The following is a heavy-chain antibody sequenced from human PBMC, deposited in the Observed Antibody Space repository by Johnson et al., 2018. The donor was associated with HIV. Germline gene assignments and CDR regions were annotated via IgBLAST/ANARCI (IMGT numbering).Heavy chain of an antibody. V-gene: IGHV3-15*01. CDR3: ARELNSGNYDPWFERWESGAFDV. J-gene: IGHJ3*01. Sequence: VQLVESGGGVVQPGRSLRLSCAASGFTFSSYAMHWVRQAPGKGLEWVGRIKSKTDGGTTDYAAPVKGRFTISRDDSKNTLYLQMNSLKTEDTAVYYCARELNSGNYDPWFERWESGAFDVWGQGTLVTVSS. D-gene: IGHD1-26*01. CDR2: IKSKTDGGTT. CDR1: GFTFSSYA.